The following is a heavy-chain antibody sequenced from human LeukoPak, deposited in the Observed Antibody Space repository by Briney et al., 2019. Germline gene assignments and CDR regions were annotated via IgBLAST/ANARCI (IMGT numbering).Heavy chain of an antibody. CDR3: ARGGYGSGSYFYYFDY. Sequence: GESLKIPCKGSGYSFTSYWIGWVRQMPGKGLEWMGIIYPGDSDTRCSPSFQGQVTISADKSISTAYLQWSSLKASDTAMYYCARGGYGSGSYFYYFDYWGQGTLVTVSS. D-gene: IGHD3-10*01. V-gene: IGHV5-51*01. CDR2: IYPGDSDT. J-gene: IGHJ4*02. CDR1: GYSFTSYW.